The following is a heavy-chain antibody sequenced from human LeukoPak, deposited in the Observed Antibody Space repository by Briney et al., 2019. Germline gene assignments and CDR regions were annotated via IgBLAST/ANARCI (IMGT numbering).Heavy chain of an antibody. J-gene: IGHJ4*02. V-gene: IGHV3-23*01. CDR1: GFTFSSYA. CDR3: AKRRDPSGNHYSDY. CDR2: IGSGGVST. D-gene: IGHD5-12*01. Sequence: GRSLRLSCAASGFTFSSYAMSWVRQAPGKGLEWVSSIGSGGVSTNYADSVKGRFTISRDNSKSTLYLQMSSLRAEDTALYYCAKRRDPSGNHYSDYWGQGTLVTVSS.